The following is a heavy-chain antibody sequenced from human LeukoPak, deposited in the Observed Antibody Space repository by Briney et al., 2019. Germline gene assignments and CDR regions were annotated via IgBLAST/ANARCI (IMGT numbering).Heavy chain of an antibody. CDR1: GFTFDDYA. CDR2: ISWSSGRI. Sequence: GGPLRLSCAASGFTFDDYAMHWVRQAPGKGLEWVSGISWSSGRIGYADSVKGRFTISRDNAKNSLYLQMNGLRPEDTALYYCAKDRIAVTGPLAMDVWGQGTTVIVSS. D-gene: IGHD6-19*01. V-gene: IGHV3-9*01. CDR3: AKDRIAVTGPLAMDV. J-gene: IGHJ6*02.